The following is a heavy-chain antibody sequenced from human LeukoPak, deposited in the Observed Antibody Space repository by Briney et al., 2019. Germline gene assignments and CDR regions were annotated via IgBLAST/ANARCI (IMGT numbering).Heavy chain of an antibody. Sequence: SQTLSLTCTVSGGSFSSGDYYWSWIRQPPGKGLEWIGYIDYSGSTYYNPSLKSRVTISVDTSKNQFSLKLSSLTAADTAVYYCARVGRWLPDNWFDPWGQGTLVTVSS. CDR3: ARVGRWLPDNWFDP. CDR1: GGSFSSGDYY. V-gene: IGHV4-30-4*08. J-gene: IGHJ5*02. D-gene: IGHD5-24*01. CDR2: IDYSGST.